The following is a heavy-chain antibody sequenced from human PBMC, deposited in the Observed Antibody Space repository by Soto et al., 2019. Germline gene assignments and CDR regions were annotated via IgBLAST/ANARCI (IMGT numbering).Heavy chain of an antibody. Sequence: LSLTCAVYGGSFSGYYWSWIRQPPGKGLEWIGEINHSGSTNYNPSLKSRVTTSVDTSKNQFSLKLSSVTAADTAVYYCARGPNLVLRYFDWLSPFDYWRQGTLVTVSS. CDR3: ARGPNLVLRYFDWLSPFDY. V-gene: IGHV4-34*01. D-gene: IGHD3-9*01. CDR2: INHSGST. CDR1: GGSFSGYY. J-gene: IGHJ4*02.